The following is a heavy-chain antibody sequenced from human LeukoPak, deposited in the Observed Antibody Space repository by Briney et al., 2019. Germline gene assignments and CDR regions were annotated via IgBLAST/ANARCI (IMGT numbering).Heavy chain of an antibody. Sequence: KPSETLSLTCTVSGDSIGSHYWSWIRQPPGKGLEWIGYIFYVGSTNYNPPLKSRVTISVDTSKNQFSLKLNSVTAADTAVYYCARDYYDSRGEAFDIWGQGTMVTVSS. J-gene: IGHJ3*02. CDR3: ARDYYDSRGEAFDI. CDR1: GDSIGSHY. CDR2: IFYVGST. D-gene: IGHD3-22*01. V-gene: IGHV4-59*11.